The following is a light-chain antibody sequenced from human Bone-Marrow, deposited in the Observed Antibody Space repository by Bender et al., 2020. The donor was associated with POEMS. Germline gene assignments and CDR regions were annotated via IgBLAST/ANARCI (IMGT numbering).Light chain of an antibody. CDR1: SSDVGSYNL. CDR3: SSYTSGDTVI. J-gene: IGLJ2*01. CDR2: EVS. Sequence: QSALTQPASVSGSPGQSITISCTGTSSDVGSYNLVSWYQQHPGKAPKLMIYEVSKRPSGVSNRFSGSKSGNTASLTISGLQAEDEADYYCSSYTSGDTVIFGGGTKLTVL. V-gene: IGLV2-14*02.